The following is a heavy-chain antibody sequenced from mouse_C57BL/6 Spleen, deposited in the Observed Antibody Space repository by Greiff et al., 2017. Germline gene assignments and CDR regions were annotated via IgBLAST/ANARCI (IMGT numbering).Heavy chain of an antibody. J-gene: IGHJ1*03. CDR1: GFNIKDDY. CDR2: IDPENGDT. CDR3: TTHCYDGSSYGYFDV. V-gene: IGHV14-4*01. D-gene: IGHD1-1*01. Sequence: VQLQQSGAELVRPGASVKLSCTASGFNIKDDYMHWVKQRPEQGLEWIGWIDPENGDTEYVSKFQGKATITADTSSNTAYLQLSSLTSEDTAVYYSTTHCYDGSSYGYFDVWGTGTTVTVSS.